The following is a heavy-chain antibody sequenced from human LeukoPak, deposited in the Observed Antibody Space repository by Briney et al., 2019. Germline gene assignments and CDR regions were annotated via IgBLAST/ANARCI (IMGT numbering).Heavy chain of an antibody. CDR2: IYYSGST. D-gene: IGHD6-13*01. V-gene: IGHV4-30-4*08. Sequence: SETLSLTCTVSGGSISSGDYYWSWIRQPPGKGLEWIGYIYYSGSTYYNPTLKSRVTISVDASKNQFSLKLSSVTAADTAVYYCARVYIAAANLNWFDPWGQGTLVTVSS. J-gene: IGHJ5*02. CDR1: GGSISSGDYY. CDR3: ARVYIAAANLNWFDP.